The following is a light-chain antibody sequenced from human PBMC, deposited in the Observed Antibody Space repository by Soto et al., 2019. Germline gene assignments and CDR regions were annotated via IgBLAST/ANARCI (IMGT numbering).Light chain of an antibody. J-gene: IGKJ1*01. Sequence: EIVLTQSPGTLSLSPGERATLSCRARQSVSDYYLAWYQQKPGQAPRLLIYGASSRATGIPDRFSGSGSGTDFTLTISRLEPEDFTVYYCKEYGSSLPTTVGQGAKVGIK. CDR1: QSVSDYY. V-gene: IGKV3-20*01. CDR3: KEYGSSLPTT. CDR2: GAS.